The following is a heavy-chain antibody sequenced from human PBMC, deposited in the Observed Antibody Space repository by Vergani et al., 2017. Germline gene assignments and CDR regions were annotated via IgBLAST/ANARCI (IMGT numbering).Heavy chain of an antibody. CDR2: TWYDGNNK. V-gene: IGHV3-33*01. D-gene: IGHD3-16*01. CDR3: ARDLRLLFNRFDP. Sequence: QVQLVESGGGVVQPGRSLRLPCAAFGFTFHQYGMHWVRQAPGKGLEGVAVTWYDGNNKQYADSVKGRFTISRDNSKSTMYLQRNSLRDEDTGVYYCARDLRLLFNRFDPWGQGNLGTVSS. CDR1: GFTFHQYG. J-gene: IGHJ5*02.